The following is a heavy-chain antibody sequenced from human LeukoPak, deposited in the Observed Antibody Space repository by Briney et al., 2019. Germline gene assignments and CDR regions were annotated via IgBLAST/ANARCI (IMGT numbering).Heavy chain of an antibody. CDR1: GFTFSTSW. CDR3: ARLSTAAADADY. CDR2: IKQDGSEK. Sequence: GGSLRLSCAASGFTFSTSWMSWVRQASGKGLEWVANIKQDGSEKYYVDSVKGRFTISRDNAKNSLYLQMNCLRAEDTAVYYCARLSTAAADADYWGQGTLVTVSS. J-gene: IGHJ4*02. V-gene: IGHV3-7*01. D-gene: IGHD6-13*01.